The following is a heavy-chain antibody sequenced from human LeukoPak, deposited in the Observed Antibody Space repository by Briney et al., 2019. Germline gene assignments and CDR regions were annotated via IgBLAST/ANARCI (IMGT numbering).Heavy chain of an antibody. CDR1: GYTFSTYG. Sequence: ASVKVSCKASGYTFSTYGISWVRQAPAQGLEWMGWFSAYNGNTNDAQKLQGRVTMTTDTSTSTDYMELRSLRSDDTAVYYCARPYSSSSGGLWFDPWGQGTLVTVSS. V-gene: IGHV1-18*01. D-gene: IGHD6-13*01. J-gene: IGHJ5*02. CDR3: ARPYSSSSGGLWFDP. CDR2: FSAYNGNT.